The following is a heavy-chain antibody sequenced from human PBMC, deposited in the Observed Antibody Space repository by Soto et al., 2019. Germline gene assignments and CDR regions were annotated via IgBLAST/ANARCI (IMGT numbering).Heavy chain of an antibody. J-gene: IGHJ4*02. V-gene: IGHV1-46*01. CDR2: VNPSGGHT. CDR1: GDTFTDYY. CDR3: ARGGHVVVVTAALDF. D-gene: IGHD2-21*02. Sequence: QVQLVQSGAEVKKPGTSVKVSCKASGDTFTDYYIHWVRQAPGQGLEWMGTVNPSGGHTTYAQHFLGRMTMTRDTSTSTLYMELTSLTSEYTAVYYCARGGHVVVVTAALDFWGQGNLVTVSS.